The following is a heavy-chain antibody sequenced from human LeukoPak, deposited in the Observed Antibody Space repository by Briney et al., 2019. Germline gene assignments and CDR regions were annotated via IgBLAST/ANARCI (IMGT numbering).Heavy chain of an antibody. CDR2: IYTSGST. D-gene: IGHD1-26*01. CDR1: GGSISSYY. J-gene: IGHJ6*03. CDR3: TRDSDSGSYSGANLNYYYFIDG. Sequence: SETLSLTCTVSGGSISSYYWSWIRQPAGKGLEWIGRIYTSGSTNYNPSLKSGVTISVDQSNTQFSLKLSSVTPADTAVYYCTRDSDSGSYSGANLNYYYFIDGGGKGPTVTVSS. V-gene: IGHV4-4*07.